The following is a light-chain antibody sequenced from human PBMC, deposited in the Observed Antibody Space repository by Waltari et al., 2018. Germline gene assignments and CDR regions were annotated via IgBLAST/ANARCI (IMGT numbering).Light chain of an antibody. CDR2: SAS. Sequence: IVLPPSPATLSFSPGQLTTLSCKASQSVSSYLAWYQQKPGQAPRLLIYSASNRATGLPARFSGSGSGTDFTLTISSLEPEDFAVYYCQQRSNWPRTFGRGTKVEI. V-gene: IGKV3-11*01. CDR1: QSVSSY. J-gene: IGKJ4*02. CDR3: QQRSNWPRT.